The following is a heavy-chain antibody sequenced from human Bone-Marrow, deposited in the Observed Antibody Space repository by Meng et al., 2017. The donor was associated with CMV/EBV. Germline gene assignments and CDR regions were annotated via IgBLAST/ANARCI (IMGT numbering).Heavy chain of an antibody. J-gene: IGHJ4*02. V-gene: IGHV3-21*01. Sequence: GQLVGSGGGLVKPGGSLRLSCAASGFTFSSYSMNWVRQAPGKGLEWVSSINSSSSYIYYADSVKGRFTISRDNAKNSLYLQMNSLRAEDTAVYYCARSHLGFAGYWGQGTLVTVSS. CDR2: INSSSSYI. D-gene: IGHD3-16*01. CDR3: ARSHLGFAGY. CDR1: GFTFSSYS.